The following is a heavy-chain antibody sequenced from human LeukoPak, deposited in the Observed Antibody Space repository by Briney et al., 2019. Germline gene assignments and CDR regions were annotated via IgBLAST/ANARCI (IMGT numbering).Heavy chain of an antibody. CDR1: GFTXGDYA. D-gene: IGHD3-3*01. CDR3: TRLGITIFGVVIIPGDYFDY. V-gene: IGHV3-49*04. Sequence: SXTXXGFTXGDYAMSWVRQAPGKGLEWVGFIRSKAYGGTTEYAASVKGRFTISRDDSKSIAYLQMNSLKTEDTAVYYCTRLGITIFGVVIIPGDYFDYWGQGTLVTVSS. CDR2: IRSKAYGGTT. J-gene: IGHJ4*02.